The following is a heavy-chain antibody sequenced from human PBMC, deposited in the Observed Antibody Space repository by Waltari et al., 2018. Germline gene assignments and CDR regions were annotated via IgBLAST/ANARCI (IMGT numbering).Heavy chain of an antibody. CDR3: AKGGTYNWFDP. CDR1: GFTFSSYA. Sequence: EVQLLESGGGLVQPGGSLRLSCAASGFTFSSYAMSWVRQAPGKGLEWVSAISGSGGSTYYADSVKGRFTISRDKSKNTMYLQMNSLRAEDTVVYYCAKGGTYNWFDPWGQGTLVTVSS. CDR2: ISGSGGST. V-gene: IGHV3-23*01. J-gene: IGHJ5*02.